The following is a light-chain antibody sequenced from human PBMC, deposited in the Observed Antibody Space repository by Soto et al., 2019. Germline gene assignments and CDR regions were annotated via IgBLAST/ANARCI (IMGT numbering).Light chain of an antibody. CDR1: QDLDRW. J-gene: IGKJ1*01. Sequence: DIQMTQSPSSLAASVGDRVTITCRASQDLDRWLAWYQQKPGEAPKVLIFAASSLQSGLPSRFSGGGSGTDFSLTISSLQPEDFATYYCQQSCSTPAWTFGQGTKV. CDR2: AAS. V-gene: IGKV1-12*01. CDR3: QQSCSTPAWT.